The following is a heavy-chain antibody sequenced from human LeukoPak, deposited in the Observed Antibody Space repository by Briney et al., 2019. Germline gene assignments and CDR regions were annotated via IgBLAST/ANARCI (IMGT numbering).Heavy chain of an antibody. D-gene: IGHD5-24*01. Sequence: GGSLRLSCAAPGFTFSSYSMNWVRQAPGKGLEWVSSISSSSSYIYYADSVKGRFTISRDNAKNSLYLQMNSLRAEDTAVYYCARRRDGYKTFDYWGQGTLVTVSS. CDR3: ARRRDGYKTFDY. CDR1: GFTFSSYS. V-gene: IGHV3-21*01. J-gene: IGHJ4*02. CDR2: ISSSSSYI.